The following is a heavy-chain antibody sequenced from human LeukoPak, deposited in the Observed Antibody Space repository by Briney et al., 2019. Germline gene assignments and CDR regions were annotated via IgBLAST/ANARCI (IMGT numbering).Heavy chain of an antibody. CDR2: IIPIFGTA. D-gene: IGHD6-19*01. Sequence: PVKVSCKASGGTFISYAISWVRQAPGQGLEWMGGIIPIFGTANYAQKFQGRVTITADESTSTAYMELSSLRSEDTAVYYCARDRIAVAGYYFDYWGQGTLVTVSS. J-gene: IGHJ4*02. CDR1: GGTFISYA. V-gene: IGHV1-69*13. CDR3: ARDRIAVAGYYFDY.